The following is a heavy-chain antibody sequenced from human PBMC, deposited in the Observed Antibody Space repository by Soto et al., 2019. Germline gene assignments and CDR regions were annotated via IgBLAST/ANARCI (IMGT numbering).Heavy chain of an antibody. CDR1: GFTFSSCA. J-gene: IGHJ4*02. CDR3: AKGRGYCSSTSCYVASDY. Sequence: EVKMLESGGGLVQPGGSLRLSCAASGFTFSSCAMSWVRQAPGKGLEWVAAISGSGGSTFYADPVKGRFTISRDNSKTTMYLQMNSLGAEDTAVYYCAKGRGYCSSTSCYVASDYWGQGTLVTVSS. D-gene: IGHD2-2*01. V-gene: IGHV3-23*01. CDR2: ISGSGGST.